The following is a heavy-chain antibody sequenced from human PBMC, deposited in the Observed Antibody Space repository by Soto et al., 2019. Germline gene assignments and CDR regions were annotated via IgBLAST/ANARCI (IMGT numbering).Heavy chain of an antibody. CDR1: GFTVSSNY. Sequence: EVQLVETGGGLIQPGGSLRLSCAASGFTVSSNYISWVRQAPGKGLEWVSVIYSGGSTYNADSVKGRFTISRDNSENTLYLQMNSLRAEDTAVYYCARDAVAGYFVYCGQGTLVTASS. CDR3: ARDAVAGYFVY. V-gene: IGHV3-53*02. J-gene: IGHJ4*02. D-gene: IGHD6-19*01. CDR2: IYSGGST.